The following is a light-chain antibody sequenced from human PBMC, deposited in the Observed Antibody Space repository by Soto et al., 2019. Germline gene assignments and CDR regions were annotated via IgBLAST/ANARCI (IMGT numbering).Light chain of an antibody. CDR1: QGGRSY. J-gene: IGKJ4*01. CDR2: TAS. V-gene: IGKV1-6*01. Sequence: AIQMTQSPSSLSASVGDKVTITCRASQGGRSYLGWYQQRPGKAPKLLIYTASSLQSGVPSRFSGSGSGTDFTLTISSLQPEDFATYYCLQDYNYPLTFGGGTKVEIK. CDR3: LQDYNYPLT.